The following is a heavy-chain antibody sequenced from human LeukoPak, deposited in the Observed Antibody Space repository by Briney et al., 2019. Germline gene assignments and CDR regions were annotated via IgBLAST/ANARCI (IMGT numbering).Heavy chain of an antibody. Sequence: ASVKVSCKASGYTFTGYYMHWVRQAPGQGLEWMGWINPNSGGTNYAQKFQGGVTMTRDTSISTAYMELSRLRSDDTAVYYCARENSSSWHFDYWGQGTLVTVSS. D-gene: IGHD6-13*01. J-gene: IGHJ4*02. CDR2: INPNSGGT. CDR1: GYTFTGYY. V-gene: IGHV1-2*02. CDR3: ARENSSSWHFDY.